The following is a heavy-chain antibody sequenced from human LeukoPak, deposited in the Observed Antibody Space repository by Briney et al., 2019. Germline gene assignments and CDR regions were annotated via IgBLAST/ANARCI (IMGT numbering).Heavy chain of an antibody. J-gene: IGHJ4*02. CDR2: IYYSGST. Sequence: SETLSLTCTVSGGSISSYYWSWVRQPPGKGLEWIGYIYYSGSTNYNPSLKSRVAISVDTSKNQFSLKLSSVTAADTAVYYCARETPGRGVDYWGQGTLVTVSS. V-gene: IGHV4-59*01. CDR3: ARETPGRGVDY. D-gene: IGHD2-15*01. CDR1: GGSISSYY.